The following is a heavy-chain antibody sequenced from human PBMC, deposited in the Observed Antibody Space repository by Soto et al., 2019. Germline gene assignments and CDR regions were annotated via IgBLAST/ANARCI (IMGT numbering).Heavy chain of an antibody. CDR3: AADGCSYGYFCYYYGMDV. D-gene: IGHD5-18*01. CDR2: IVVGSGNT. J-gene: IGHJ6*02. Sequence: SVKVSCKASGLTFTSSAVQWVRQARGQRLEWIGWIVVGSGNTNYAQKFQERVTITRDMSTSTAYMELSSLRSEDTAVYYCAADGCSYGYFCYYYGMDVWGQGTTVTVSS. CDR1: GLTFTSSA. V-gene: IGHV1-58*01.